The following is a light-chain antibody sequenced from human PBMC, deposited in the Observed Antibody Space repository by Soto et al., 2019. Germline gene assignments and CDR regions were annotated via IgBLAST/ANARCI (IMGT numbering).Light chain of an antibody. V-gene: IGKV3-11*01. CDR3: QQHSNWPPIT. J-gene: IGKJ5*01. Sequence: EIVLTQSPATLSLSPGARATLSCRASQRVSSYLAWYQQKPGQAPRLLIYDASDRATGIPGRFSGSGSGTDFTLTISSLEPEDFAVYYCQQHSNWPPITFGQGTRLEI. CDR1: QRVSSY. CDR2: DAS.